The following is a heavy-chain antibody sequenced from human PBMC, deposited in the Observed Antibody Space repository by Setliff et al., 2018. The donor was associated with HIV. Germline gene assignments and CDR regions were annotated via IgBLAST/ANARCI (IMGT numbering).Heavy chain of an antibody. CDR2: ISSSSSTI. CDR1: GFTFSSYS. J-gene: IGHJ2*01. V-gene: IGHV3-48*01. D-gene: IGHD2-21*02. CDR3: AREGAYCGGDCYSGFWYFDL. Sequence: LRLSCAASGFTFSSYSMNWVRQAPGKGLEWVSYISSSSSTIYYADSVKGRFTISRDNAKNSLYLQMNSLRAEDTAVYYCAREGAYCGGDCYSGFWYFDLWGRGTLVTVSS.